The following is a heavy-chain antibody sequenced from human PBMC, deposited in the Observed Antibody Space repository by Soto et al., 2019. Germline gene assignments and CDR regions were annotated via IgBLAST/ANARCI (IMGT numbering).Heavy chain of an antibody. V-gene: IGHV3-21*01. CDR3: APPQGVAH. CDR1: GFTFISYS. CDR2: ISSSSSYI. J-gene: IGHJ4*02. Sequence: KRWGSLRLSCAASGFTFISYSINFFRQSPGKWLEWVSSISSSSSYIYYADSVKGRFTISRDNAKNSLYLQMNSLRAEDTAVYYCAPPQGVAHWGQGTLVTVSS. D-gene: IGHD3-3*01.